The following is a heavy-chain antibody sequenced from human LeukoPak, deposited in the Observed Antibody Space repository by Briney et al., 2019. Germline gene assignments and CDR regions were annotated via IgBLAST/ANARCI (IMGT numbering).Heavy chain of an antibody. Sequence: GGSLRLSCAASGFTFRNSYIHWDRQAPGKGLVWVSRIDIDGNTIYADPVKGRFTIPRDNAKSTLYLQMNSLRPDDTAVYYCARDMNYNLDYWGQGTLVTVSP. CDR1: GFTFRNSY. V-gene: IGHV3-74*01. J-gene: IGHJ4*02. CDR2: IDIDGNT. D-gene: IGHD1-7*01. CDR3: ARDMNYNLDY.